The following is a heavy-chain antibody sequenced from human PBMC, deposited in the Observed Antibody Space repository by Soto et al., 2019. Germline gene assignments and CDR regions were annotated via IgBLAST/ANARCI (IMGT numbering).Heavy chain of an antibody. V-gene: IGHV4-31*03. CDR1: GGSITTGGHF. D-gene: IGHD1-26*01. CDR3: ARVVSGSYFDY. Sequence: QVQLQESGPGLVKASQTLSLTCTVSGGSITTGGHFWSWIRQHPGTGLEWIGYIYYSGTTHFNPSLKLRVSLSVDTSKNQFSLKLSTVTAADTAMYYCARVVSGSYFDYWGQGTLVTVSS. CDR2: IYYSGTT. J-gene: IGHJ4*02.